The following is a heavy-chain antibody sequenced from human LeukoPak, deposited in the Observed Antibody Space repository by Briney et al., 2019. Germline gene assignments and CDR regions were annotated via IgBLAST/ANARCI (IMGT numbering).Heavy chain of an antibody. J-gene: IGHJ6*03. CDR1: GGSFSGYY. CDR2: INHSGST. V-gene: IGHV4-34*01. D-gene: IGHD2-15*01. Sequence: SETLSLTCAVYGGSFSGYYWSWIRQPPGKGLEWIGEINHSGSTNYNPSLKSRVTISVDTSKNQFSLKLSSVTAADTAVYYCAREVVAARPFGRTYYYYYYMDVWGKGTTVTVSS. CDR3: AREVVAARPFGRTYYYYYYMDV.